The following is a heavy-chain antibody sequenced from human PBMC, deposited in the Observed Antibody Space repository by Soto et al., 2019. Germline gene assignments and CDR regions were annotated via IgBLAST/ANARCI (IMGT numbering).Heavy chain of an antibody. V-gene: IGHV3-30-3*01. J-gene: IGHJ3*02. Sequence: VGSLRLSCAASGFTFSSYAMHWVRQAPGKGLEWVAVISYDGSNKYYADSVKGRFTISRDNSKNTLYLQMNSLRAEDTAVYYCARVTDYYDSSGNAFDIWGQGTMVTVSS. CDR1: GFTFSSYA. D-gene: IGHD3-22*01. CDR2: ISYDGSNK. CDR3: ARVTDYYDSSGNAFDI.